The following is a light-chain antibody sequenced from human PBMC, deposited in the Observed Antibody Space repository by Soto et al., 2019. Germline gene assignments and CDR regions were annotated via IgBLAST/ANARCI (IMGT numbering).Light chain of an antibody. CDR2: EVS. Sequence: QSALTQPPSASGSPGQSVTISCTGTSSDVGGYNYVSWYQQHPGKAPKLMIYEVSKRPSGVPDRFSGSKSGNTASLTVSGLQAEDEADYYCSSYAGSYVVVGGGTKLTVL. CDR1: SSDVGGYNY. J-gene: IGLJ2*01. V-gene: IGLV2-8*01. CDR3: SSYAGSYVV.